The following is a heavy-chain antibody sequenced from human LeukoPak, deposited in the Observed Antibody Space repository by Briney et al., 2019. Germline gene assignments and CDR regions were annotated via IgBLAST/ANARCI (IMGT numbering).Heavy chain of an antibody. CDR3: ARWYNWNYFDF. CDR2: IYYSGST. Sequence: PSETLSLTCSVSGGSISGYYWSWIRQPPGKGLEWIGYIYYSGSTNYNPSLKSRVTISVDTSKNQFSLKLSSVTAADTAVYYCARWYNWNYFDFWGQGTLVTVSS. V-gene: IGHV4-59*01. J-gene: IGHJ4*02. CDR1: GGSISGYY. D-gene: IGHD1-20*01.